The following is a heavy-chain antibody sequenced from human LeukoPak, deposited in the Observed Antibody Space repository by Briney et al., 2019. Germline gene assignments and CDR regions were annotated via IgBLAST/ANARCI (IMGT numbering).Heavy chain of an antibody. CDR3: ASRRYDSSYFDY. Sequence: SVKVSCKASGGAFSSYAISWVRQAPGQGLEWMGGIIPIFGTANYAQKFQGRVTITADESTSTAYMELSSLRSEDTAVYYCASRRYDSSYFDYWGQGTLVTVSS. CDR1: GGAFSSYA. D-gene: IGHD3-22*01. CDR2: IIPIFGTA. J-gene: IGHJ4*02. V-gene: IGHV1-69*01.